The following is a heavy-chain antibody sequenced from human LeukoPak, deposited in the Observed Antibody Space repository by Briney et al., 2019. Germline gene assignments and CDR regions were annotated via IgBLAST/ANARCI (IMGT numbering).Heavy chain of an antibody. CDR3: ARVPDYGDYVGDAFDI. J-gene: IGHJ3*02. V-gene: IGHV4-61*02. CDR2: IYTSGST. D-gene: IGHD4-17*01. CDR1: GGSISSGSYY. Sequence: SQTLSLTCTVSGGSISSGSYYWSWIRQPAGKGLEWTGRIYTSGSTNYNPSLKSRVTISVDTSKNQFSLKLSSVTAADTAVYYCARVPDYGDYVGDAFDIWGQGTMVTVSS.